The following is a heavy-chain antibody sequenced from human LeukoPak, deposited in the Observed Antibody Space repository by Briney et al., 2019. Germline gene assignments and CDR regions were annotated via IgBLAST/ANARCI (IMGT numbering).Heavy chain of an antibody. J-gene: IGHJ4*02. D-gene: IGHD3-22*01. CDR2: IKQDGSEK. Sequence: GGSLRLSCAASGFTFSSYWMNWVRQAPGKGLEWVANIKQDGSEKYYVDSVKGRFTISRDNAKNSLYLQLNSLRAEDTAVYYCARGAHYYDGTTYYPPIDYWGQGTLVTVSS. CDR1: GFTFSSYW. V-gene: IGHV3-7*04. CDR3: ARGAHYYDGTTYYPPIDY.